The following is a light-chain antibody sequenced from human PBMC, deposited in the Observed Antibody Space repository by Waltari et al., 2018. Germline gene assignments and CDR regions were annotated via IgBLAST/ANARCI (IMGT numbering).Light chain of an antibody. CDR3: QAWDSSSVV. V-gene: IGLV3-1*01. J-gene: IGLJ2*01. CDR1: GDKY. Sequence: SYELTQPPSVSVSPGQTDRITCSGLGDKYACWYQPKPGQSPVLVMFQDRKRPSGIPECCSCSNASDTATLSISGTQAMDEADYYCQAWDSSSVVFGGGTNLTVL. CDR2: QDR.